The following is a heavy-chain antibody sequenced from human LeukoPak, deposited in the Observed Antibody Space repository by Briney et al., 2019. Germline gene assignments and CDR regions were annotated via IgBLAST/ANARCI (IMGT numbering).Heavy chain of an antibody. V-gene: IGHV3-53*01. CDR2: IYSGGST. J-gene: IGHJ3*02. D-gene: IGHD3-22*01. CDR1: GFTVSTNY. Sequence: GGSLRLSCAASGFTVSTNYMSWVRQAPGKGLEWVSLIYSGGSTYYADSVKGRFTISRDNSKNTLYLQMNSLRAEDTAVYYCARRSYYDSSGYYREGPFDIWGQGTMVTVSS. CDR3: ARRSYYDSSGYYREGPFDI.